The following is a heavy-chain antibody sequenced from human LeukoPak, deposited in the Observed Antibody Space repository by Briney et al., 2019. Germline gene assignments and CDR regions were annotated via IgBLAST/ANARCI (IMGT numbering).Heavy chain of an antibody. D-gene: IGHD1-26*01. V-gene: IGHV3-48*03. Sequence: PGWSLTLSCAASGFTFVHYELMGLRQAPGKEVEGISYINKGGSTITYADSVQGRFTISRDNAKNSLYLQMDSLRVEDTAVYYCVRDGRAGVVGAFRLLDYWGQGTLVTVSS. J-gene: IGHJ4*02. CDR3: VRDGRAGVVGAFRLLDY. CDR2: INKGGSTI. CDR1: GFTFVHYE.